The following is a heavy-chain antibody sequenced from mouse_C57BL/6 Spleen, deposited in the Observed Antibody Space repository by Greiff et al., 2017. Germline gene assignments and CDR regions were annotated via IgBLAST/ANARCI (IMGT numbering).Heavy chain of an antibody. D-gene: IGHD2-4*01. V-gene: IGHV5-9-1*02. CDR2: ISSGGDYI. J-gene: IGHJ4*01. CDR1: GFTFSSYA. Sequence: EVMLVESGEGLVKPGGSLKLSCAASGFTFSSYAMSWVRQTPEKRLEWVAYISSGGDYIYYADTVKGRFTISRDNARNTLYLQMSSLKSEDTAMYYCTRDRGDDYDEGYAMDYWGQGTSVTVSS. CDR3: TRDRGDDYDEGYAMDY.